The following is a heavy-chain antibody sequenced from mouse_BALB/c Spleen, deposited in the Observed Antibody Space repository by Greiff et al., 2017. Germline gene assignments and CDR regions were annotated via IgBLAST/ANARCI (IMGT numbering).Heavy chain of an antibody. CDR2: ISSGSSTI. CDR1: GFTFSSFG. D-gene: IGHD2-3*01. Sequence: EVKLVESGGGLVQPGGSRKLSCAASGFTFSSFGMHWVRQAPEKGLEWVAYISSGSSTIYYADTVKGRFTISRDNPKNTLFLQMTSLRSEDTAMYYCARSVVYDGYYDWYFDVWGAGTTVTVSS. CDR3: ARSVVYDGYYDWYFDV. J-gene: IGHJ1*01. V-gene: IGHV5-17*02.